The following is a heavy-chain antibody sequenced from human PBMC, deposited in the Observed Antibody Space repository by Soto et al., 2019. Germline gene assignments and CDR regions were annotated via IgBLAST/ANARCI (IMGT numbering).Heavy chain of an antibody. J-gene: IGHJ6*03. D-gene: IGHD2-15*01. CDR2: MNPNSGNT. Sequence: GASVKVSCKASAYTFSIYGISWVRQAPGQGLEWMGWMNPNSGNTGYAQKFQGRVTMTRNTSISTAYMELSSLRSEDTAVYYCARAGYCSGGSCYYYYYYMDVWGKGTTVTVSS. CDR3: ARAGYCSGGSCYYYYYYMDV. V-gene: IGHV1-8*01. CDR1: AYTFSIYG.